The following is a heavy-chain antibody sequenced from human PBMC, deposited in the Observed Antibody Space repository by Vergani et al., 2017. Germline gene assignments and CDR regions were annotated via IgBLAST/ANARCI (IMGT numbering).Heavy chain of an antibody. V-gene: IGHV3-9*01. Sequence: EVQLVESGGGLVQPGRSLRLSCAASGFTFDDYAMHWVRQAPGKGLEWVSGISWNSGSIGYADSVKGRLTISRDNAKNSLYLQMNSLRAEDTALYYCAKEGFGELMFPFDYWGQGTLVTVSS. D-gene: IGHD3-10*01. CDR1: GFTFDDYA. CDR3: AKEGFGELMFPFDY. J-gene: IGHJ4*02. CDR2: ISWNSGSI.